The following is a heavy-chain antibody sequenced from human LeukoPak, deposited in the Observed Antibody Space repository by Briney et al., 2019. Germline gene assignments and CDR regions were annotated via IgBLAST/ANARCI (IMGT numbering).Heavy chain of an antibody. Sequence: SETLSLTCAVYGGSFSGYYWSWIRQPPGKGLEWIGEINHSGSTNHNPSLKSRVTISVDTSKNQFSLKLSSVTAADTAVYYCAREGRNWNYNPFDYWGQGTLVTVSS. V-gene: IGHV4-34*01. J-gene: IGHJ4*02. CDR2: INHSGST. CDR3: AREGRNWNYNPFDY. CDR1: GGSFSGYY. D-gene: IGHD1-7*01.